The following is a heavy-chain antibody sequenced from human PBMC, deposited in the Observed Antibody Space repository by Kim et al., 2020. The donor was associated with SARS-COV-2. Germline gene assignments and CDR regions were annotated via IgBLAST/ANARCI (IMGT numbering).Heavy chain of an antibody. Sequence: GRFNISRDNAKNSLYLQMNSLRAEDTALYYCAKHSSARLRFDYYYYGMDVWGQGTTVTVSS. J-gene: IGHJ6*02. D-gene: IGHD5-12*01. V-gene: IGHV3-9*01. CDR3: AKHSSARLRFDYYYYGMDV.